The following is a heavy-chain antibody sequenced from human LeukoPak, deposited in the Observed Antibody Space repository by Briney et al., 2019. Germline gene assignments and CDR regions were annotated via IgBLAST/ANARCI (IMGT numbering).Heavy chain of an antibody. D-gene: IGHD1-26*01. CDR3: AREGSGSYYNGFDY. V-gene: IGHV3-7*01. CDR2: IKQDGSEK. CDR1: GFTFSSYW. J-gene: IGHJ4*02. Sequence: PGGSLRLSCAASGFTFSSYWMSWVRQAPGKGLEWVANIKQDGSEKYYVDSVKGRFTISRDNAKNSLYLQMNSLRVEDTAVYYCAREGSGSYYNGFDYWGQGTLVTVSS.